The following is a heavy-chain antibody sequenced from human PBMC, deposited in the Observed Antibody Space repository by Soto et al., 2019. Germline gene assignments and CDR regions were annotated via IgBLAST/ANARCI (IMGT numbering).Heavy chain of an antibody. Sequence: ASVKVSCKASGDTFTSYAMRWVRQAPGQRLEWMGWINAGNGNTKYSQKFQGRVTITRDTSASTAYMELSSLRSEDTAVYYCARDHIAAFDYWGQGTLVTSPQ. V-gene: IGHV1-3*01. CDR1: GDTFTSYA. CDR2: INAGNGNT. D-gene: IGHD6-13*01. CDR3: ARDHIAAFDY. J-gene: IGHJ4*02.